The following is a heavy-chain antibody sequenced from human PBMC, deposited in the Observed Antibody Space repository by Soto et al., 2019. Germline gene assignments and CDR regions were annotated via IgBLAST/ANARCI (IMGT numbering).Heavy chain of an antibody. CDR3: ARGYGLHDY. CDR1: GFTFSSYW. V-gene: IGHV3-7*01. Sequence: EVQVVESGGGLVQPGGSLRLSCAASGFTFSSYWMSWVRQAPGKGLEWVANIKQEGSEKYYVDSVKGRFTISRDNAKNSMYVQMNSLRAEDTAVYYCARGYGLHDYWGQGTLVTVSS. J-gene: IGHJ4*02. D-gene: IGHD3-3*01. CDR2: IKQEGSEK.